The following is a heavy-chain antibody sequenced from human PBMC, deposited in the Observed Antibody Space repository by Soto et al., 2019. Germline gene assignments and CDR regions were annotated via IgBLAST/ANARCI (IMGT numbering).Heavy chain of an antibody. D-gene: IGHD3-10*01. J-gene: IGHJ4*02. CDR2: IYWDDDK. CDR1: EFSLSTSGVA. Sequence: QITLKESGPTLLKPTETLTLTCTFSEFSLSTSGVAVGWIRQPPGKALEWLALIYWDDDKRYSPSLKSRLTITKDTSKNQVVLTMTTMDPADTATYYCARGVPFDYWGQGTLVTVSS. V-gene: IGHV2-5*02. CDR3: ARGVPFDY.